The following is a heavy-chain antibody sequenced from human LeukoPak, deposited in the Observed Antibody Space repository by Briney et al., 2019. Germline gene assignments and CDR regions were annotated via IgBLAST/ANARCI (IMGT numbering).Heavy chain of an antibody. CDR1: GYTFTGYY. Sequence: ASVKVSCKASGYTFTGYYIHWVRQAPGQGLEWMGWISPNSGGTDYAQKFQGRVTMTRDTSISTAYMELSSLRSEDTAVYYCVREPRNYGMDVWGQGTTVTVSS. CDR2: ISPNSGGT. V-gene: IGHV1-2*02. CDR3: VREPRNYGMDV. J-gene: IGHJ6*02.